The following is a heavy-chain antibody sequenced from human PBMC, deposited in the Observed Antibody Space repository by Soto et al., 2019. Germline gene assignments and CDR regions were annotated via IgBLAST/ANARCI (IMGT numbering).Heavy chain of an antibody. V-gene: IGHV3-11*06. J-gene: IGHJ4*02. D-gene: IGHD4-4*01. CDR1: GFTFSDYY. Sequence: VGSLRLSCAASGFTFSDYYMSWIRQAPGKGLEWVSYISSSSSYTNYADSVKGRFTISRDNAKNSLYLQMNSLRAEDTAVYYCARVIQNPYNWGQGTLVTVSS. CDR3: ARVIQNPYN. CDR2: ISSSSSYT.